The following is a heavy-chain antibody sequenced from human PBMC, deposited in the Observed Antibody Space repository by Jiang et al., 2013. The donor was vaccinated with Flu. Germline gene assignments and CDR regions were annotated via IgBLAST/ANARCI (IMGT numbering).Heavy chain of an antibody. Sequence: GAEVKKPGESLRISCKGSGYSFTSYWISWVRQMPGKGLEWMGRIDPSDSYTNYSPSFQGHVTISADKSISTAYLQWSSLKAPDTAMYYCARSQTPRLTVTTFGVQTIESSMDVWGQGTTVTVSS. J-gene: IGHJ6*02. CDR1: GYSFTSYW. CDR2: IDPSDSYT. D-gene: IGHD4-17*01. V-gene: IGHV5-10-1*01. CDR3: ARSQTPRLTVTTFGVQTIESSMDV.